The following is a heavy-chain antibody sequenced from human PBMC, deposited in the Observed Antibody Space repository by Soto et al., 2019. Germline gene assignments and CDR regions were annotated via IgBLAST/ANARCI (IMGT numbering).Heavy chain of an antibody. CDR1: GASISYGGFS. V-gene: IGHV4-30-2*06. CDR3: VRGGGYDAFDN. CDR2: INHFEST. Sequence: LQLQESGSGVVRTSETLSLTCTVFGASISYGGFSWSWIRQSPGKGLEWIGYINHFESTYFHPSFKSRLSMSIDRNRNMFSLNLSSVTAADMAVYYCVRGGGYDAFDNWGQGTPVTVSS. D-gene: IGHD5-12*01. J-gene: IGHJ4*02.